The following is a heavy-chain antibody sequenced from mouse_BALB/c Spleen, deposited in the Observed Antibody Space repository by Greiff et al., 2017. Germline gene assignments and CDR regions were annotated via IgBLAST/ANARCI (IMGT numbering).Heavy chain of an antibody. CDR2: INPGSGGT. J-gene: IGHJ4*01. Sequence: QVQLKESGAELVRPGTSVKVSCKASGYAFTNYLIEWVKQRPGQGLEWIGVINPGSGGTNYNEKFKGKATLTADKSSSTAYMQLSSLTSDDSAVYFCARRGGISYAMDYWGQGTSVTVSS. CDR1: GYAFTNYL. CDR3: ARRGGISYAMDY. D-gene: IGHD2-14*01. V-gene: IGHV1-54*01.